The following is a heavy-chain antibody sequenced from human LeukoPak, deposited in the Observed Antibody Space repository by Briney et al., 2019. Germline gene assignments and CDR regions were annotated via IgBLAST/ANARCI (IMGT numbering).Heavy chain of an antibody. J-gene: IGHJ5*02. D-gene: IGHD2-2*02. CDR2: IYYSGST. V-gene: IGHV4-31*03. Sequence: SSETLSLTCTVSGGSISSGGYYWSWIRQHPGKGLEWIGYIYYSGSTYSNPSLKGRVTISVDTSKNQFSLNLSSVTAADTAVYYCARYCSSTNCYKGGFDPWGQGTLVTVSS. CDR3: ARYCSSTNCYKGGFDP. CDR1: GGSISSGGYY.